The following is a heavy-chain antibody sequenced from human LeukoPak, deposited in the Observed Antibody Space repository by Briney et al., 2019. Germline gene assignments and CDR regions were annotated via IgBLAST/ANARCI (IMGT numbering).Heavy chain of an antibody. CDR2: IIPILGIA. D-gene: IGHD5-18*01. V-gene: IGHV1-69*04. CDR1: GGTFSSYA. J-gene: IGHJ4*02. CDR3: ARDRGYSYEGSFDY. Sequence: GASVKVSCKASGGTFSSYAISWVRQAPGQGLEWMGRIIPILGIANYAQKFQGRVTITAGKSTSTAYMELSSLRSEDTAVYYCARDRGYSYEGSFDYWGQGTLVTVSS.